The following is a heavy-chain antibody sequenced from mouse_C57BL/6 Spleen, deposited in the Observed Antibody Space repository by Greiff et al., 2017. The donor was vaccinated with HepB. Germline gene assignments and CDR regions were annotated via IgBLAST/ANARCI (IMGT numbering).Heavy chain of an antibody. CDR3: ARGGLPYGCSTGIAY. Sequence: VQLKESGPGLVKPSQSLSLTCSVPGYSITSGYYWYWIRPLPGNQQEWMGYISYDGTNNYNSSLKNRIFITRDTSKNQFFLKLNSVTTEDTATYSCARGGLPYGCSTGIAYWGQGTLVTVSA. J-gene: IGHJ3*01. V-gene: IGHV3-6*01. CDR2: ISYDGTN. D-gene: IGHD1-1*01. CDR1: GYSITSGYY.